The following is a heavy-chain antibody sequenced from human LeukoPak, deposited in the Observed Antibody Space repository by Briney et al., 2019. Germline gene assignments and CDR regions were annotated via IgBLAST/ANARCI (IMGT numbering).Heavy chain of an antibody. CDR3: ARAGYSSGWYSPDY. V-gene: IGHV4-59*10. CDR2: IYSSGST. D-gene: IGHD6-19*01. Sequence: SETLSLTCAVYGGSFSGYYWSWIRQPAGKGLEWIGRIYSSGSTKYNPSLKSRVTMSLDTSKNQFSLKLRSVTAADTAVYYCARAGYSSGWYSPDYWGQGTLVTVSS. J-gene: IGHJ4*02. CDR1: GGSFSGYY.